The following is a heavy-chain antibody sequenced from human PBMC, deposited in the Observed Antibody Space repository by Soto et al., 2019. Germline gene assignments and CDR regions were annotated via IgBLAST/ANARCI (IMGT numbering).Heavy chain of an antibody. CDR3: ARGRYGDY. J-gene: IGHJ4*02. Sequence: QVHLVPSGAEVKKPGASVKVSCKASGYTFTSYGITWVRQAPGQGLEWMGWISAHTGNTDYAQKLQGRVIVTRDTTTSTAYMELRRLISDDTDVYYCARGRYGDYWGQGALVTVSS. CDR2: ISAHTGNT. CDR1: GYTFTSYG. V-gene: IGHV1-18*01. D-gene: IGHD1-1*01.